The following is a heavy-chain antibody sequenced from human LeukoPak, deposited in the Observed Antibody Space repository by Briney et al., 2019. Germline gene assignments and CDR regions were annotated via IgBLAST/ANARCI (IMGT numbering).Heavy chain of an antibody. J-gene: IGHJ3*02. V-gene: IGHV3-21*01. CDR2: ISSSSIYI. CDR3: ARGLYCSGTSCAFDI. D-gene: IGHD2-2*01. CDR1: GFTFSSYS. Sequence: GGSLRLSCAASGFTFSSYSMNWVRQAPGKGLEWVSSISSSSIYIYYADSVKGRFTISRDNAQNSLYLQMNSLRAEDTAVYYCARGLYCSGTSCAFDIWGQGTMVTVSS.